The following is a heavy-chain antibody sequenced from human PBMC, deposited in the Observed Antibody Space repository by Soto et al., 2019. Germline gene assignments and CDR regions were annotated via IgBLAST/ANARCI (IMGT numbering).Heavy chain of an antibody. Sequence: EVQLSESGGGLVQPGGSLRLSCAASGFTFSRYGMSWVRQAPGKGLEWVSAITGSGDSTYYADSVKGRFTISRDSSNNTVYLQMNSLRADDTAVYYCVKLRLELLYLDSWGLGAQVIVSS. J-gene: IGHJ4*02. V-gene: IGHV3-23*01. CDR3: VKLRLELLYLDS. D-gene: IGHD1-7*01. CDR1: GFTFSRYG. CDR2: ITGSGDST.